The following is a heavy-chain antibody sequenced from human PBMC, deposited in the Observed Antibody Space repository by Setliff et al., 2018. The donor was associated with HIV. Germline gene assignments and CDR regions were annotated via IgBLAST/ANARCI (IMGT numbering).Heavy chain of an antibody. CDR2: IDSSGTT. D-gene: IGHD3-10*01. V-gene: IGHV4-4*07. J-gene: IGHJ5*02. Sequence: SETLSLTCTISGGSFGVYRWSWIRQSAGRGLEWVGRIDSSGTTDYKPPLKGRVAISVDMSRKQFSLRVTSVTAADTAVYFCARDRHSSGLGSYGPWGPGILVTVSS. CDR3: ARDRHSSGLGSYGP. CDR1: GGSFGVYR.